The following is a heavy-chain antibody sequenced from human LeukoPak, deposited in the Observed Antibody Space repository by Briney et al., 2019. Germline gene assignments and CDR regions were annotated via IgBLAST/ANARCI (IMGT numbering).Heavy chain of an antibody. CDR2: ISGSNGNT. Sequence: ASVKVSCKASGYTFNRYGISWVRQAPGQGLEWMGWISGSNGNTNYAQKFQGRVAMTTDTSTSTAYMEVRSLRPDDTAVYYCARQSYVWGSYRPDDAFDIWGQGIMVTVSS. CDR1: GYTFNRYG. J-gene: IGHJ3*02. CDR3: ARQSYVWGSYRPDDAFDI. D-gene: IGHD3-16*02. V-gene: IGHV1-18*01.